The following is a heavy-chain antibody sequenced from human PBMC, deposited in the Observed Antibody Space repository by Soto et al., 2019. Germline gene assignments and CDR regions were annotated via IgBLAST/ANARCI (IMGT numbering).Heavy chain of an antibody. J-gene: IGHJ4*02. CDR3: ASPIPRRNSLDSSAPKYYFDF. Sequence: SVKVSCKASGGTFSSYAISWVRQAPGQGLEWVGGIIPIFGTANYAQKFQGRVTITADESTSTAYMELSSLRSEDTAVYYCASPIPRRNSLDSSAPKYYFDFWGQGTLVTVSS. CDR2: IIPIFGTA. D-gene: IGHD6-6*01. CDR1: GGTFSSYA. V-gene: IGHV1-69*13.